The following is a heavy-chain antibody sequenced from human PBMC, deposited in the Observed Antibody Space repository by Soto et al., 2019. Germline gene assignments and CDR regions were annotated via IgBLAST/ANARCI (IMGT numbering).Heavy chain of an antibody. CDR2: ISWNSGSI. V-gene: IGHV3-9*01. CDR3: AMGRIPSFDY. CDR1: GFTFDDYA. J-gene: IGHJ4*02. D-gene: IGHD5-18*01. Sequence: EVQLVESGGGLVQPGRSLRLSCAASGFTFDDYAMHWVRQAPGKGLEWVSGISWNSGSIGYADSVKGRFTIPRDNAKNSLYLQMNSLRAEDTALYYCAMGRIPSFDYWGQGTLVTVSS.